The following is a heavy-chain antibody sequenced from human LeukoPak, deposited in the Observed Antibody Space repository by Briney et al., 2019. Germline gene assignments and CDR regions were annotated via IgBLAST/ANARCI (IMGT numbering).Heavy chain of an antibody. Sequence: QPGGSLRLSCVASGSTFNKYGVHWVRQAPGKGLEWVAVIWFDGSYEYYGDSVKGRLAISRDNAKNTVNLQMNSLRVEDTAVYYCARDGSGLAVRGWLDFWGQGTLVTVSS. CDR2: IWFDGSYE. J-gene: IGHJ5*01. CDR3: ARDGSGLAVRGWLDF. CDR1: GSTFNKYG. D-gene: IGHD3-10*01. V-gene: IGHV3-33*01.